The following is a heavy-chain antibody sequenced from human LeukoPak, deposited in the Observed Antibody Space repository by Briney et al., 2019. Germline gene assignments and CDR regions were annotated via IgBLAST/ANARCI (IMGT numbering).Heavy chain of an antibody. J-gene: IGHJ4*02. Sequence: GGSLRLSCAASGFTFSSYNMNWDRQAPGKGLEWVSSITTSSSYMYYADSVRGRFTISRDNAENSLYLQMNSLTAEDTAVYYCARDPNNGDSWGQGTLVTVSS. CDR3: ARDPNNGDS. CDR1: GFTFSSYN. D-gene: IGHD1/OR15-1a*01. CDR2: ITTSSSYM. V-gene: IGHV3-21*01.